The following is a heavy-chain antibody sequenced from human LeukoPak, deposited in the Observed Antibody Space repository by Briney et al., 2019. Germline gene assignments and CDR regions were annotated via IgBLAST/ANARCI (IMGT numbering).Heavy chain of an antibody. J-gene: IGHJ4*02. CDR3: AKSEKSFYDSSGYYY. V-gene: IGHV3-23*01. CDR1: GFTFSSYS. D-gene: IGHD3-22*01. Sequence: GGSLRLSCVASGFTFSSYSMNWVRQAPGKGLEWVSAISGSGGSTYYADSVKGRFTISRDNSKNTLYLQMNSLRAEDTAVYYCAKSEKSFYDSSGYYYWGQGTLVTVSS. CDR2: ISGSGGST.